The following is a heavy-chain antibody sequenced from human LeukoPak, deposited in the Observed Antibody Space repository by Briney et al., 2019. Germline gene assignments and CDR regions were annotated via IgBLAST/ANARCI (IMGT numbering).Heavy chain of an antibody. CDR1: GFTFSTFW. CDR3: ARLPVVGATVGFDY. V-gene: IGHV3-7*01. Sequence: GGSLRLSCAASGFTFSTFWMGWVRQAPGKGLDWVANINQDEGETYYADSVRGRFTISRDNAKNSLFLQMNSLRVEDTALYYCARLPVVGATVGFDYWGQGTLVTVSS. J-gene: IGHJ4*02. CDR2: INQDEGET. D-gene: IGHD1-26*01.